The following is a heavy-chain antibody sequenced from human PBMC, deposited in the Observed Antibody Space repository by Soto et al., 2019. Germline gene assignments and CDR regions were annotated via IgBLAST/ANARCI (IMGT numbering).Heavy chain of an antibody. CDR3: ARDSGESEDYYYGMDV. CDR2: ISYDGSNK. V-gene: IGHV3-30-3*01. J-gene: IGHJ6*02. CDR1: GFTFSSYA. D-gene: IGHD1-26*01. Sequence: QVQLVESGGGVVQPGRSLRLSCAASGFTFSSYAMHWVRQAPGKGLEWVAVISYDGSNKYYADSVKGRFTISRDNSKNTLYLQMNSLRAEDTAVYYCARDSGESEDYYYGMDVWGQGPTVTVSS.